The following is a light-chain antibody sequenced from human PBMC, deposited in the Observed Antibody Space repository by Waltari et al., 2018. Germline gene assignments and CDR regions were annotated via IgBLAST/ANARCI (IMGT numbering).Light chain of an antibody. CDR2: DDS. J-gene: IGLJ2*01. Sequence: SYVLTQPPSVSVAPGKTARITCGGNTIGSKSVHWYQQKPGQAPVLVVYDDSARPSGIPERCSGSNSGNTATLTISRVEAGDEADYYCQVWDNSSDHVVFGGGTNLTVL. CDR1: TIGSKS. V-gene: IGLV3-21*03. CDR3: QVWDNSSDHVV.